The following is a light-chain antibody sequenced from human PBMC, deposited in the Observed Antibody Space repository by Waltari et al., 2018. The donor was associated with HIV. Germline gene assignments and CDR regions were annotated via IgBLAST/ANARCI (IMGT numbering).Light chain of an antibody. CDR2: GAS. Sequence: EIVLTQSPGTLSLSPGERATLSCRASQSVSSSYLAWYQQKPGQAPRLLIYGASNRATGIPDRFSGSGSGTDFTLTINRLEPEDFAVYYCQQYGSSPLTFGQGTK. CDR3: QQYGSSPLT. J-gene: IGKJ2*01. CDR1: QSVSSSY. V-gene: IGKV3-20*01.